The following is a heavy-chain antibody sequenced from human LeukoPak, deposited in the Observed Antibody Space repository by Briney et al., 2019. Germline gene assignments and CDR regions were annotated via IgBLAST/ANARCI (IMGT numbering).Heavy chain of an antibody. CDR2: ISYDGSNK. J-gene: IGHJ6*03. CDR3: AKHKEPGYYYYYMDV. D-gene: IGHD1-26*01. Sequence: GGSLRLSCAASGFTFSSYAMHWVRQAPGKGLEWVAVISYDGSNKYYADSVKGRFTISRDNSKNTLYLQMNSLRAEDTAVYYCAKHKEPGYYYYYMDVWGKGTTVTVSS. CDR1: GFTFSSYA. V-gene: IGHV3-30-3*01.